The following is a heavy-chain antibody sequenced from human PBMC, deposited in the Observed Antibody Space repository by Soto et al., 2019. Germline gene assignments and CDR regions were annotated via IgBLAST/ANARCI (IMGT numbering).Heavy chain of an antibody. V-gene: IGHV1-69*01. Sequence: QVQLVQSGAEVKKPGSSVKVSCKASGGTFSSYRLNWVRQAPGKGLEWGGGTVPIFRPPDYAQKSQGRVTIPADESARTAYMELRSLKSQDTAVYYCARDSGAKLSSSWGQGTLVTVAS. CDR3: ARDSGAKLSSS. J-gene: IGHJ4*02. CDR1: GGTFSSYR. D-gene: IGHD6-13*01. CDR2: TVPIFRPP.